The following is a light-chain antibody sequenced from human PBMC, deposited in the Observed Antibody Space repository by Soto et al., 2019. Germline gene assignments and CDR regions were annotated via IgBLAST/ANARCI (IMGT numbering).Light chain of an antibody. CDR1: SSDVGSYNL. J-gene: IGLJ2*01. Sequence: QSVLTQPASVSGSPGQSITISCTGTSSDVGSYNLVSWYQQHPGKAPKLMIYEVSKRPSGVSNRFSGSKSGNTASLTISGLQAEDEEEYYFCSYAGSSTVVFGGGTKLTVL. CDR2: EVS. CDR3: CSYAGSSTVV. V-gene: IGLV2-23*02.